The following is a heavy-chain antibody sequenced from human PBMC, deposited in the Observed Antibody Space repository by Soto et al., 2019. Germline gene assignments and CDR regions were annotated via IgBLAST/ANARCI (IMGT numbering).Heavy chain of an antibody. CDR1: GGSISSGGYS. V-gene: IGHV4-30-2*01. CDR2: IYHSGNT. Sequence: SETLSLTCAVSGGSISSGGYSWSWIRQPPGKVLEWIGYIYHSGNTYYNPSLKSRVTISVDRSKNQFSLNLTSVTAADTAMYYCARGDYGPYYFYYWGQGTLVTVSS. D-gene: IGHD4-17*01. CDR3: ARGDYGPYYFYY. J-gene: IGHJ4*02.